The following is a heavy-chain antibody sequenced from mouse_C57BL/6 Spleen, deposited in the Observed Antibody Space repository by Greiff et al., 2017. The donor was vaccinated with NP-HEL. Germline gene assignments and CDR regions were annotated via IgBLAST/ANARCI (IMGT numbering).Heavy chain of an antibody. V-gene: IGHV1-15*01. CDR3: TRYLYDSYAMDY. CDR2: IDPETGGT. J-gene: IGHJ4*01. Sequence: QVQLQQSGAELVRPGASVTLSCKASGYTFTDYEMHWVKQTPVHGLEWIGAIDPETGGTAYNQKFKGKAILTADKSSSTAYMELRSLTSEDSAVYYCTRYLYDSYAMDYWGQGTSVTVSS. D-gene: IGHD1-1*01. CDR1: GYTFTDYE.